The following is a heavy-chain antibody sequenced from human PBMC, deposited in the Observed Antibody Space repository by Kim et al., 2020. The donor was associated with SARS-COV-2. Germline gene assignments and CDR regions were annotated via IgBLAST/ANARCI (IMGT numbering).Heavy chain of an antibody. J-gene: IGHJ4*02. Sequence: SETLSLTCAVYGGSFSGYYWSWIRQPPGKGLEWIVEINHSGITNYNPSLKRRVTISLDTSKNQFSLKLSSVTAADTAVYYWASDFNDSGGNSANYWGQGTLVAVSS. D-gene: IGHD4-17*01. CDR1: GGSFSGYY. V-gene: IGHV4-34*01. CDR2: INHSGIT. CDR3: ASDFNDSGGNSANY.